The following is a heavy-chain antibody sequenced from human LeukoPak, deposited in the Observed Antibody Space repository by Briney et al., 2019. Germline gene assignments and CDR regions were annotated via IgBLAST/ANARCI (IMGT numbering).Heavy chain of an antibody. CDR3: AREDYYGSGSLYDAFDI. J-gene: IGHJ3*02. V-gene: IGHV3-21*01. D-gene: IGHD3-10*01. CDR1: GFTFSSYS. CDR2: ISSSSSYI. Sequence: GGSLRLSCAASGFTFSSYSMNWVRQAPGKGLEWVSSISSSSSYIYYADSVKGRFTISRDNAKNSLYLQMNSLRAEDTAVYYCAREDYYGSGSLYDAFDIWGQGTMVTVSS.